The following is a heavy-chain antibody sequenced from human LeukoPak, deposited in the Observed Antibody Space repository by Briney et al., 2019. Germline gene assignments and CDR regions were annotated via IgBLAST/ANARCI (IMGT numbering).Heavy chain of an antibody. D-gene: IGHD2-2*01. J-gene: IGHJ5*02. Sequence: GASVRVSCKASGYTFTSYGISWVRQAPGQGLEWMGWISAYNGNTNYAQNLQGRVTMTTDTSTSTAYIQLRSLKSDDTAVSYFARYCRSTSCYRNWFDPWGQGTLVTVSS. V-gene: IGHV1-18*01. CDR2: ISAYNGNT. CDR3: ARYCRSTSCYRNWFDP. CDR1: GYTFTSYG.